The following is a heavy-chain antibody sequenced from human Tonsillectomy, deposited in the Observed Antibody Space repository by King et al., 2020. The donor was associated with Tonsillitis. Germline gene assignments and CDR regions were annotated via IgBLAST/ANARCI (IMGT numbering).Heavy chain of an antibody. CDR2: ISYDGINK. CDR1: GFTFSTYP. J-gene: IGHJ4*02. V-gene: IGHV3-30-3*01. D-gene: IGHD7-27*01. Sequence: VQLVESGRGVVQPGRSLRLSCAASGFTFSTYPMHWVRQAPGKGLEWVAVISYDGINKYYADSVQGRFTISRDNSKNTLYLQMNSLRAEDTAMYYCARDGRELTGDYYFDYWGQGTLVTVSS. CDR3: ARDGRELTGDYYFDY.